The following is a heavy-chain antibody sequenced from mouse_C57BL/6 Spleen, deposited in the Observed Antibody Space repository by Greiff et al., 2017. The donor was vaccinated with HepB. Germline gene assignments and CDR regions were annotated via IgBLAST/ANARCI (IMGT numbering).Heavy chain of an antibody. CDR1: GYTFTSYW. Sequence: QVQLQQPGAELVKPGASVKLSCKASGYTFTSYWMQWVKQRPGQGLEWIGEIDPSDSYTNYNQKFKGKATLTVDTSSSTAYMQLSSLTSEDSAVYYCASYSNYSWFAYWGQGTLVTVSA. J-gene: IGHJ3*01. D-gene: IGHD2-5*01. CDR3: ASYSNYSWFAY. V-gene: IGHV1-50*01. CDR2: IDPSDSYT.